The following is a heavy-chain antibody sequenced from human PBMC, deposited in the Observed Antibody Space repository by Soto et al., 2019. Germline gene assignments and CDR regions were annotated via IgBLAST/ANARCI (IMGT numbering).Heavy chain of an antibody. CDR1: GGSISSYY. Sequence: SETLSLTCNVSGGSISSYYWSWIRQPPGKGLEWIGYIYYSGSTNYNPSLKSRVTISVDTSKNQFSLKLSSVTAADTAVYYCAGYYDFWSGYHPFDYWGQGTLVTVSS. CDR3: AGYYDFWSGYHPFDY. V-gene: IGHV4-59*01. CDR2: IYYSGST. J-gene: IGHJ4*02. D-gene: IGHD3-3*01.